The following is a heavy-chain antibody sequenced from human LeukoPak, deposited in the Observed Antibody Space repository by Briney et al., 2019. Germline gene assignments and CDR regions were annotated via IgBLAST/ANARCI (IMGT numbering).Heavy chain of an antibody. CDR2: ISDGGSTT. CDR3: SRSAYYDGSGNYYDY. CDR1: GFTFSSYA. J-gene: IGHJ4*02. V-gene: IGHV3-74*01. Sequence: HPGGSLRLSCAASGFTFSSYAMSWVRQAPGKGLVWVSRISDGGSTTTHADSVKGRYTISRDNAKNTLYLQMNGLRAEDTAVYYCSRSAYYDGSGNYYDYWGQGTLVTVSS. D-gene: IGHD3-22*01.